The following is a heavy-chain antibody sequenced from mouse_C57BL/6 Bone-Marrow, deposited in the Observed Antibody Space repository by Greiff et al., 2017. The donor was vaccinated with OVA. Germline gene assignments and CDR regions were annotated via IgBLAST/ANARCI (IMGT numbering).Heavy chain of an antibody. Sequence: EVKLMESGEGLVKPGGSLKLSCAASGFTFSSYAMSWVRQTPEKRLEWVAYISSGGDYIYYADTVKGRSTISRDNARNTLYLQMSSLKSEDTAMYYCTRDQSTTVVARGMDYWGQGTSVTVSS. D-gene: IGHD1-1*01. J-gene: IGHJ4*01. CDR1: GFTFSSYA. CDR2: ISSGGDYI. CDR3: TRDQSTTVVARGMDY. V-gene: IGHV5-9-1*02.